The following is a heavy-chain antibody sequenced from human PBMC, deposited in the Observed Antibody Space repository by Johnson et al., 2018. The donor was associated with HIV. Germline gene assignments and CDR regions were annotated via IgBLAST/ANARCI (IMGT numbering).Heavy chain of an antibody. V-gene: IGHV3-30*18. CDR1: GFTFSSFG. J-gene: IGHJ3*02. D-gene: IGHD4/OR15-4a*01. CDR2: ISSAGTDK. CDR3: AKGRNTYGADVFDI. Sequence: VQLVESGGGVVQPGRSLRLSCAVSGFTFSSFGMHWVRQAPGKGLEWMAVISSAGTDKYYADSVKGRFTISRDNSKNTLYLQMNSLRVEDTAVYYCAKGRNTYGADVFDIWGQGTMVTVSS.